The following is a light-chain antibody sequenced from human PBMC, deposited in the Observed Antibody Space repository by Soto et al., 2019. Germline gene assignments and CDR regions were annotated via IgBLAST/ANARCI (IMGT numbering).Light chain of an antibody. CDR1: QSVSSSF. J-gene: IGKJ1*01. Sequence: EIVLTQSPGTLSLSPGERATLSCRASQSVSSSFLAWYQQKPGQAPRLLIYGASSRATGIPDRFSGSGSGTDFTLAISRLEPEDFAVYYCQQYGRSPWTFGQGTQLEIK. CDR3: QQYGRSPWT. CDR2: GAS. V-gene: IGKV3-20*01.